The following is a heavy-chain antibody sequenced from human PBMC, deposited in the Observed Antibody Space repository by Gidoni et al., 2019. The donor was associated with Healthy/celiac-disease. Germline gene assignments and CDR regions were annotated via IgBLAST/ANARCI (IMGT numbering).Heavy chain of an antibody. Sequence: QVQLQQWGAGLLKPSETLSLTCAVYGGSFSGYYWSWIRQPPGKGLEWIGEINHSGSTNYNPSLKSRVTRSVDTSKNQFSLKLSSVTAADTAVYYCARHKGGRSDYWGQGTLVTVSS. D-gene: IGHD3-16*01. CDR3: ARHKGGRSDY. CDR1: GGSFSGYY. V-gene: IGHV4-34*01. CDR2: INHSGST. J-gene: IGHJ4*02.